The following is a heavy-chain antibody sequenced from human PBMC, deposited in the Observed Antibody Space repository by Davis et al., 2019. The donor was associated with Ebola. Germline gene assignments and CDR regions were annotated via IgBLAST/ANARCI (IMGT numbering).Heavy chain of an antibody. CDR1: GYTFTSYG. CDR3: ARGHYYSENRGYGLDY. CDR2: ISTYSGDT. J-gene: IGHJ4*02. Sequence: ASVKVSCKASGYTFTSYGISWVRQAPGQGLEWMGWISTYSGDTNYPHKFQERVTLTKDTSTNTAYLELRSLRSDDTAVYYCARGHYYSENRGYGLDYWGLGTLVTVSS. D-gene: IGHD3-22*01. V-gene: IGHV1-18*01.